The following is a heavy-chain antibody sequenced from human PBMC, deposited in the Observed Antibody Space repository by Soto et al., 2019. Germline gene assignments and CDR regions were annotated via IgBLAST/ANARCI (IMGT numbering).Heavy chain of an antibody. V-gene: IGHV1-2*04. CDR3: ARDLSMIQLGGVMGGDGYGMDV. CDR2: INPNSGGT. J-gene: IGHJ6*02. CDR1: GYTFTGYY. D-gene: IGHD3-16*01. Sequence: AAVKVSCKASGYTFTGYYMHWVRQAPGQGLEWMGWINPNSGGTNYAQKFQGWVTMTRDTSISTAYMELSRLRSDDTAVYYCARDLSMIQLGGVMGGDGYGMDVWGQGTTVTVSS.